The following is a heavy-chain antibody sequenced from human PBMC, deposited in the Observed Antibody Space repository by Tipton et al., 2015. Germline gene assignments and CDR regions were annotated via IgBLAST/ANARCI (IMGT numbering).Heavy chain of an antibody. Sequence: SLRLSCAASGFSFAAYGTSWVRQAPGKGLEWVSRIASDGSTTDYADSVKGRFTVSRDNAKNTLYLQMNSLRVDDTAVYYCARFTYFDLWGRGTLVSVSS. CDR3: ARFTYFDL. CDR1: GFSFAAYG. J-gene: IGHJ2*01. V-gene: IGHV3-74*01. CDR2: IASDGSTT.